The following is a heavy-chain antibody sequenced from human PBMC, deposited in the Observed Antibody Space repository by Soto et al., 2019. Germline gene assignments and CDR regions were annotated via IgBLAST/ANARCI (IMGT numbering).Heavy chain of an antibody. CDR3: AKVGYDFWSGYYTGLDY. J-gene: IGHJ4*02. Sequence: SETLSLTCAVYGGSFSGYYWIWIRQPPGKGLEWIGEINHSGSTNYNPSLKSRVTISVDTPKNQFSLKLSSVTAAGTAVYYCAKVGYDFWSGYYTGLDYWGQGTLVTVSS. CDR2: INHSGST. V-gene: IGHV4-34*01. D-gene: IGHD3-3*01. CDR1: GGSFSGYY.